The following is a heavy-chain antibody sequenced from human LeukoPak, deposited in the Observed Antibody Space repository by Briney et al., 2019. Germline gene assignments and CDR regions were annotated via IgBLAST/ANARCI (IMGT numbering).Heavy chain of an antibody. CDR2: IRYDGSNK. Sequence: RPGGSLRLSCAASGFTFSSYGMHWVRQAPGKGLEWVAFIRYDGSNKYYADSVKGRFTISRDNSKNTLYLQMNSLRAEDTAVYYCAKEGGDYGGNSIDYWGQGTLVTVSS. CDR1: GFTFSSYG. D-gene: IGHD4-23*01. J-gene: IGHJ4*02. V-gene: IGHV3-30*02. CDR3: AKEGGDYGGNSIDY.